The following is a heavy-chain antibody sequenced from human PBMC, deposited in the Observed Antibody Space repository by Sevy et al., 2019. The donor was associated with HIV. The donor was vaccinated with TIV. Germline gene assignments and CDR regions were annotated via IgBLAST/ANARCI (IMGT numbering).Heavy chain of an antibody. V-gene: IGHV4-59*01. CDR2: IYYNGTT. Sequence: SETLSLTCTVSGGSFSSYYWSWIRQSPGKGLEWIGYIYYNGTTNSSPSLRRRVTISPHTSKSQFSLKLKSVTAADTAVYYCARASPNYYYGMDVWGQGTTVTVSS. CDR3: ARASPNYYYGMDV. J-gene: IGHJ6*02. CDR1: GGSFSSYY.